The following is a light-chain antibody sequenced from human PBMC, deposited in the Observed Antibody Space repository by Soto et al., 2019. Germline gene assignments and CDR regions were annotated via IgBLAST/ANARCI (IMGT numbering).Light chain of an antibody. CDR2: KAS. Sequence: DIQMTQSPSTLSASVGDRVTITCRASQSISSWLAWYQQKPGKAPKLLIYKASSLESGVPSRFSGSGSGTEFTLTISSLQPDYFSTYYCQQYNSYPFTFGPGTKVDIK. V-gene: IGKV1-5*03. J-gene: IGKJ3*01. CDR3: QQYNSYPFT. CDR1: QSISSW.